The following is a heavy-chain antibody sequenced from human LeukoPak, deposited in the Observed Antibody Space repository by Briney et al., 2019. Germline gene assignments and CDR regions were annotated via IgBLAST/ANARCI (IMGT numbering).Heavy chain of an antibody. CDR2: ISGSGGST. Sequence: PGGSLRLSCAASGFTFSSYAMSWVRQAPGKGLEWVSDISGSGGSTYYAGSVKGRFTISRDNSKNTLYLQMNSLRAEDTAVYYCAKDQGYYGSGSYYGITFYYYYYMDVWGKGTTVTISS. CDR1: GFTFSSYA. V-gene: IGHV3-23*01. CDR3: AKDQGYYGSGSYYGITFYYYYYMDV. J-gene: IGHJ6*03. D-gene: IGHD3-10*01.